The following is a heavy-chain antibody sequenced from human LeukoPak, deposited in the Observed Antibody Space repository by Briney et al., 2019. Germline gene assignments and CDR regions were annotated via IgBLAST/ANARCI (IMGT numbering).Heavy chain of an antibody. V-gene: IGHV3-20*04. Sequence: PGGSLRLSCAASGFTFSSYGMSWVRQAPGKGLEWVSGINWNGGSTGYADSVKGRFTISRDNAKNSLYLQMNSLRAEDTALYYCARAGYCSGGSCYSADYYYYMDVWGKGTTVTVSS. CDR2: INWNGGST. CDR1: GFTFSSYG. D-gene: IGHD2-15*01. J-gene: IGHJ6*03. CDR3: ARAGYCSGGSCYSADYYYYMDV.